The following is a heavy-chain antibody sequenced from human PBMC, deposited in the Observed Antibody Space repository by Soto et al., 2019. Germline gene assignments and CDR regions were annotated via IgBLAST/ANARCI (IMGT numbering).Heavy chain of an antibody. CDR3: ARRSSSRFDP. Sequence: PEETLSLTPALHCSSFSDSYFSWFRQPPGKGLEWIGEINHSGSTNYNPSLKSRVTISVDTSKNQFSLKLSSVTAADTAVYYCARRSSSRFDPWGQGTLVTVSS. CDR2: INHSGST. V-gene: IGHV4-34*01. CDR1: CSSFSDSY. D-gene: IGHD6-13*01. J-gene: IGHJ5*02.